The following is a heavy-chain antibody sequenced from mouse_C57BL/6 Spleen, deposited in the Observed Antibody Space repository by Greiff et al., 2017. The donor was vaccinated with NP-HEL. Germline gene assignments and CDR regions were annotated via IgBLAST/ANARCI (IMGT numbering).Heavy chain of an antibody. CDR1: GYSITSGYY. J-gene: IGHJ2*01. CDR2: ISYDGSN. CDR3: ARGWSDY. V-gene: IGHV3-6*01. Sequence: DVQLQESGPGLVKPSQSLSLTCSVTGYSITSGYYWNWIRQFPGNKLEWMGYISYDGSNNYNPFLKNRISITRDTSKNQFFLKLNSVTTEDTATYYCARGWSDYWGQGTTLTVSS. D-gene: IGHD2-3*01.